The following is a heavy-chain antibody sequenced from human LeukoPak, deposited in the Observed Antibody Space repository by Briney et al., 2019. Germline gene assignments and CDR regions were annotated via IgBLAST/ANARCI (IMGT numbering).Heavy chain of an antibody. CDR1: GGSISSSSYY. Sequence: SETLSLTCTVSGGSISSSSYYWGWIRQPPGKGLEWIGSIYYSGSTYYNPSLKSRVTISVDTSKNQFSLKLSSVTAADTAVYYCATKTYCDFWSGYLPDYWGQGTLVTVSS. CDR2: IYYSGST. J-gene: IGHJ4*02. V-gene: IGHV4-39*01. CDR3: ATKTYCDFWSGYLPDY. D-gene: IGHD3-3*01.